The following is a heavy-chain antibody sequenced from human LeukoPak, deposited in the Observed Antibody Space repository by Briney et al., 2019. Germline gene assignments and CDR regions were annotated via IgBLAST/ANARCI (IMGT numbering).Heavy chain of an antibody. CDR3: AKSDYGSISVDY. J-gene: IGHJ4*02. D-gene: IGHD3-10*01. CDR1: GFTFSSYQ. Sequence: PGGSLRLSCAASGFTFSSYQMNWVRQAPGKGLEWVSEVSSSGGTIYYADSVKGRFTISRDNAKNSLYLQMNSLRAEDTAVYYCAKSDYGSISVDYWGQGTLVTVSS. V-gene: IGHV3-48*03. CDR2: VSSSGGTI.